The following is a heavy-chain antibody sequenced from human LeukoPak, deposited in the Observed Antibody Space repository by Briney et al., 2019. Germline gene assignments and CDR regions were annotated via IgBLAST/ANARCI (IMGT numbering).Heavy chain of an antibody. CDR3: ARDERMYDYVWGSYRHNWFDP. V-gene: IGHV1-69*01. J-gene: IGHJ5*02. CDR2: IIPIFGTA. D-gene: IGHD3-16*02. Sequence: GSSVKVSCKASGGTFSSYAISWVRQAPGQGLEWMGGIIPIFGTANYAQKFQGRVTITADESTSTAYVELRSLRSDDTAVYYCARDERMYDYVWGSYRHNWFDPWGQGTLVTVSS. CDR1: GGTFSSYA.